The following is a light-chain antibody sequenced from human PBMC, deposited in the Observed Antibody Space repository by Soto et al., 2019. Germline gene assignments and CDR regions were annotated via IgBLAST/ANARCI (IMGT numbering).Light chain of an antibody. CDR3: QQYNSYSRT. J-gene: IGKJ1*01. CDR2: DAS. Sequence: DIQMTQSPSTLSASVGDRVTITCRASQSIDSWLAWYQQKPGKAPKLLIYDASSLESGVPSRFSGSGSGTEFTFTISSLQPDDFATYYCQQYNSYSRTFGQGTKVEIK. V-gene: IGKV1-5*01. CDR1: QSIDSW.